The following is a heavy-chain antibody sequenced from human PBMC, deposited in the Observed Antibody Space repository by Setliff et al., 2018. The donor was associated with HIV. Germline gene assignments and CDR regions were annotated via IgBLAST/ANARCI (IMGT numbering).Heavy chain of an antibody. V-gene: IGHV1-8*01. CDR1: GYTFSNYD. J-gene: IGHJ4*02. Sequence: ASVKVSYKASGYTFSNYDINWVRQATGQGLEWVGWMNPNSGNTGYAQKFQGRVTLTRNTSISTAYMELSSLRSEDTAVYSCARVATVSHPGDYFDYWGQGTLVTVSS. D-gene: IGHD4-4*01. CDR3: ARVATVSHPGDYFDY. CDR2: MNPNSGNT.